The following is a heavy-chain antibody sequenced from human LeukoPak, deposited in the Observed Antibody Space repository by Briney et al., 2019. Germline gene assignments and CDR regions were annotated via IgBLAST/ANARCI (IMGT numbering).Heavy chain of an antibody. CDR3: ARDSTYWYDSGSSGPHYFDY. Sequence: GGSPRLSCAASGFIFSNYAMHWVRQAPGKGLEWVALISSDGSKTYHADSVKGRFSISRDNSKNTLYLQLNSLRAEDTPVYYCARDSTYWYDSGSSGPHYFDYWGQGTLVTVSS. V-gene: IGHV3-30*01. D-gene: IGHD3-10*01. CDR2: ISSDGSKT. J-gene: IGHJ4*02. CDR1: GFIFSNYA.